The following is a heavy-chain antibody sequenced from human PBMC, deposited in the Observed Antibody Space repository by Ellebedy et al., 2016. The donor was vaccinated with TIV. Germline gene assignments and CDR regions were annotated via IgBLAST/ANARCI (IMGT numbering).Heavy chain of an antibody. CDR1: GFTISSYD. Sequence: PGGSLRLSCVVSGFTISSYDMHWVRQVPGKSLEWVSGLGSAGDSDYRDSVRDRFTISRDNTKKSLYLQMNNLRAGDTAVYYGTRRKWQQGGGFDIWGQGTLVTVSS. J-gene: IGHJ3*02. V-gene: IGHV3-13*01. D-gene: IGHD5-12*01. CDR2: LGSAGDS. CDR3: TRRKWQQGGGFDI.